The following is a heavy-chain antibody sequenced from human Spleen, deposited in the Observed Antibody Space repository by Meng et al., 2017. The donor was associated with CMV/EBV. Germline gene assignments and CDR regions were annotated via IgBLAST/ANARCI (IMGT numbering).Heavy chain of an antibody. J-gene: IGHJ6*02. CDR3: ARPHYSSSYYYYYGMDV. D-gene: IGHD6-13*01. V-gene: IGHV3-66*02. CDR1: GFTFSSYS. Sequence: GESLKISCAASGFTFSSYSMSWVRQAPGKGLEWVSVIYSGGSTYYADSVKGRFTISRDNSKNTLYLQMNSLRAEDTAVYYCARPHYSSSYYYYYGMDVWGQGTTVTVSS. CDR2: IYSGGST.